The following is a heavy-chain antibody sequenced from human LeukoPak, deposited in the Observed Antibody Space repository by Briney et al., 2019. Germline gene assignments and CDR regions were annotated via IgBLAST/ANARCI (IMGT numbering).Heavy chain of an antibody. CDR3: ARDLEMATIHDAFDI. CDR2: ISSSGSTI. Sequence: GGSLRLSCAAPGFTFSDYYMSWIRQAPGKGLEWVSYISSSGSTIYYADSVKGRFTISRDNAKNSLYLQMNSLRAEDTAVYYCARDLEMATIHDAFDIWGQGTMVTVSS. V-gene: IGHV3-11*01. CDR1: GFTFSDYY. J-gene: IGHJ3*02. D-gene: IGHD5-24*01.